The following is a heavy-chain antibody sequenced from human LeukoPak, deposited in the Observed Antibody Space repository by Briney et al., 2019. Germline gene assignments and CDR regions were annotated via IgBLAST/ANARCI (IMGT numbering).Heavy chain of an antibody. CDR2: IKQDGSEK. D-gene: IGHD5-12*01. CDR3: ARIYLKVASAS. V-gene: IGHV3-7*01. J-gene: IGHJ5*02. Sequence: GGSLRLSCAASGFTFSSYWMSWVRQAPGKGLEWVANIKQDGSEKYYVDSVKGRFTISRDNAKNSVSLQMNSLRAEDTAVYYCARIYLKVASASWGQGTLVTVSS. CDR1: GFTFSSYW.